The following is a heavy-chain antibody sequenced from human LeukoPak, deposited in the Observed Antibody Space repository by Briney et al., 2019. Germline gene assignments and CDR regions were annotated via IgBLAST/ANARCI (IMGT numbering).Heavy chain of an antibody. Sequence: ASVKVSCKASGYTFTSYGISWVRQAPGQGLEWMGRISAYNGNTSYAQKLQGRVTMTTDTSTSTAYMELRSLRSDDTAVYYCARHQLTMVRGKRWFDPWGQGTLVTVSS. CDR3: ARHQLTMVRGKRWFDP. CDR1: GYTFTSYG. V-gene: IGHV1-18*04. J-gene: IGHJ5*02. CDR2: ISAYNGNT. D-gene: IGHD3-10*01.